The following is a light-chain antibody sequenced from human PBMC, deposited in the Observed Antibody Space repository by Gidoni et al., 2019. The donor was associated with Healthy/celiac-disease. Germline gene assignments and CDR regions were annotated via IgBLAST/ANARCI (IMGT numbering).Light chain of an antibody. V-gene: IGKV3-20*01. CDR3: QQYGSSPYT. CDR2: GAS. CDR1: PSVSSSN. J-gene: IGKJ2*01. Sequence: EIVLTQSPGTLSLSPGERATLSCRASPSVSSSNLAWYQQKPGQAPRLLIYGASSRATGIPDRFSGSGSGTDFTLTISSLEPEDFAVYYCQQYGSSPYTFXXXTKLEIK.